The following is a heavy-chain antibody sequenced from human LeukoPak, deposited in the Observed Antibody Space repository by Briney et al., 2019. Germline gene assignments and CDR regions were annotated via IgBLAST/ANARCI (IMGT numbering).Heavy chain of an antibody. V-gene: IGHV1-2*02. D-gene: IGHD2-2*01. CDR3: ASAYRSSTSCRQLSFDY. J-gene: IGHJ4*02. Sequence: ASVKVSCKASGYTFTGYYMHWVRQAPGQGLEWMGWINPNSGGTNYAQKFQGRVTMTRDTSISTAYMELSRLRSDDTAVYYCASAYRSSTSCRQLSFDYWGQGTLVTVSS. CDR2: INPNSGGT. CDR1: GYTFTGYY.